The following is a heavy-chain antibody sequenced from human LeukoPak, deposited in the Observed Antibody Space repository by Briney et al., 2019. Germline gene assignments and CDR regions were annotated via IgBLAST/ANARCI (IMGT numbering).Heavy chain of an antibody. CDR3: ASSTYYYDSSGYWEPYYFDY. J-gene: IGHJ4*02. D-gene: IGHD3-22*01. CDR1: GGSFSGYY. CDR2: INHSGST. V-gene: IGHV4-34*01. Sequence: PSETLSLTCAVYGGSFSGYYWSWIRQPPGKGLEWIGEINHSGSTNYNPSLKSRVTISVDTSKNQFSLKLSSVTAADTAVYHCASSTYYYDSSGYWEPYYFDYWGQGTLVTVSS.